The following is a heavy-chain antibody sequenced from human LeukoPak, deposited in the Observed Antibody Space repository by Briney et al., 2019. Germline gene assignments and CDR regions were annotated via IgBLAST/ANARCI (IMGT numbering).Heavy chain of an antibody. CDR1: GYRFASSW. Sequence: GESPKISCKGSGYRFASSWIGWVRQMPGKGLQWMGIIYPGDSATTYSPSFQGQVTISADKPISTAYLQWSSLKASDTAMYYCARGGSTGYSDYWGQGTLVTVSS. J-gene: IGHJ4*02. V-gene: IGHV5-51*04. D-gene: IGHD3-22*01. CDR2: IYPGDSAT. CDR3: ARGGSTGYSDY.